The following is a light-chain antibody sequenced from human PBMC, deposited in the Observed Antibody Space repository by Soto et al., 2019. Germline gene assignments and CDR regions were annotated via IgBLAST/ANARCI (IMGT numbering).Light chain of an antibody. Sequence: IVMTQSPLSLPVTPGEPASISCRSSQSLLHSNGYNYLDWYLQKPGQSPQLLIYLGSNRASGVPDRFSGTGSGTDFTLKINRVEAEDVGDYYYMQGIQGPPTFGQGTKVDIK. J-gene: IGKJ1*01. CDR1: QSLLHSNGYNY. V-gene: IGKV2-28*01. CDR2: LGS. CDR3: MQGIQGPPT.